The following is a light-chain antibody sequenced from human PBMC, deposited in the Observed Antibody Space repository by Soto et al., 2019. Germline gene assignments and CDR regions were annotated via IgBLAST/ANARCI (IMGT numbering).Light chain of an antibody. CDR1: QSVSSN. CDR3: QQSNDWPPYT. V-gene: IGKV3-15*01. CDR2: GAS. Sequence: EIVMTQSPATLSVSPGERATLSCRASQSVSSNLAWYQQKPGQAPRLLVYGASTRVTGIPARFSGSRSGTEFTLTISSLQSEDFAVYFCQQSNDWPPYTCSQGTKLEIK. J-gene: IGKJ2*01.